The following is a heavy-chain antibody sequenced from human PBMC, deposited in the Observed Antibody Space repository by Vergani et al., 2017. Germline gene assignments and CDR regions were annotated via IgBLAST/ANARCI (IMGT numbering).Heavy chain of an antibody. CDR3: ARRGYGDYLDYFDY. CDR2: IYPGDSDT. J-gene: IGHJ4*02. Sequence: EVQLVQSGAEVKTPGASVKVSCKASGYTFTSYGISWVRQAPGQGLEWMGIIYPGDSDTRYSPSFQGQVTISADKSISTAYLQWSSLKASDTAIYYCARRGYGDYLDYFDYWGQGTLVTVSS. D-gene: IGHD4-17*01. V-gene: IGHV5-51*01. CDR1: GYTFTSYG.